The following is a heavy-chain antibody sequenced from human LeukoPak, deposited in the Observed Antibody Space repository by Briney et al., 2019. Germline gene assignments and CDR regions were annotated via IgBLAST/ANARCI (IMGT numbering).Heavy chain of an antibody. V-gene: IGHV3-23*01. CDR1: GFTFSSYA. J-gene: IGHJ4*02. CDR2: ISGSGGST. CDR3: AKGTYYYDSSGYYPPNFFDY. D-gene: IGHD3-22*01. Sequence: PGGSLRLSCAASGFTFSSYAMSWVRQAPGKRLEWVSAISGSGGSTYYADSVKGRFTISRDNSKNTLYLQMNSLRAEDTAVYYCAKGTYYYDSSGYYPPNFFDYWGQGTLVTVSS.